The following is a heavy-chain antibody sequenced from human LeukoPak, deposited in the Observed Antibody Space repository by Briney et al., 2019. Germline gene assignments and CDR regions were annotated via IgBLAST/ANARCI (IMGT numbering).Heavy chain of an antibody. D-gene: IGHD6-19*01. CDR2: IYPGDSDT. V-gene: IGHV5-51*01. CDR3: ARLGVADNTNWGFDF. Sequence: GESLQISCKGSGYTFTSYWIGWVRQMPGKGLEWMGTIYPGDSDTRYSPSFQGQVTISADKSISTAYLQWSSLKASDSAMYYCARLGVADNTNWGFDFWGQGTLVTVSS. J-gene: IGHJ4*02. CDR1: GYTFTSYW.